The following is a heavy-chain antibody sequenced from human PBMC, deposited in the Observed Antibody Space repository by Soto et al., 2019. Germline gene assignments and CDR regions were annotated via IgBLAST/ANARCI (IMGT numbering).Heavy chain of an antibody. V-gene: IGHV4-30-2*01. Sequence: SETLSLTCAVSGGSISSGGYSWNWIRQPPGKGLEWIGYIYHSGSTPYNPSLKSRVTISVDTSKNQFSLKLSSVTAADTAVYYCARRYGMDVSGQGTTVTVSS. J-gene: IGHJ6*02. CDR2: IYHSGST. CDR1: GGSISSGGYS. CDR3: ARRYGMDV.